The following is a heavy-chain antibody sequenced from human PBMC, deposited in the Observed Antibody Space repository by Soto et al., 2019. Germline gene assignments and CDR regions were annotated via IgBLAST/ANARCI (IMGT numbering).Heavy chain of an antibody. Sequence: SPTLSLTCAISGDSVSSNTAAWNWIRPSPSRGLEWLGRTYYRSNWRHDYAVSVKSRITVNPDTSKNHFSLQLNSVTPDDTAVYYCARGVAGSGFDLWDQGTLVTVSS. CDR1: GDSVSSNTAA. V-gene: IGHV6-1*01. CDR3: ARGVAGSGFDL. D-gene: IGHD6-19*01. CDR2: TYYRSNWRH. J-gene: IGHJ4*02.